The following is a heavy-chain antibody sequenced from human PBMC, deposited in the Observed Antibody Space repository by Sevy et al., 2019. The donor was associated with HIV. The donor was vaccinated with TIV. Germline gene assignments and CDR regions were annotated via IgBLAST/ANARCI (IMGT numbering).Heavy chain of an antibody. CDR1: GGSISRSSYD. CDR3: ARHGGLVDRAFDY. V-gene: IGHV4-39*01. D-gene: IGHD3-10*01. Sequence: KQSQTLSLTCIVSGGSISRSSYDWGWIRQPPGKGLEWIGSIYYSGSTYYNPSLKGRVTISVDTSKNQFSLIVNSVTAADTAVYYCARHGGLVDRAFDYWGQGTLVTVSS. CDR2: IYYSGST. J-gene: IGHJ4*02.